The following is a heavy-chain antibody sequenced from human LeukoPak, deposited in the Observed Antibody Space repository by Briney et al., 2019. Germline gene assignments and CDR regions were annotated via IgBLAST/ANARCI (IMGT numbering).Heavy chain of an antibody. CDR2: IYHSGST. CDR1: GGSISSSNW. J-gene: IGHJ4*02. V-gene: IGHV4-4*02. CDR3: ARVGNIAVAGTGVVD. Sequence: PSETLSLTCAVSGGSISSSNWWSWVRQPPGKGLEWIGEIYHSGSTNYNPSLKSRVTISVDKSKIQFSLKLSSVTAADTAVYYCARVGNIAVAGTGVVDWGQGTLVTVSS. D-gene: IGHD6-19*01.